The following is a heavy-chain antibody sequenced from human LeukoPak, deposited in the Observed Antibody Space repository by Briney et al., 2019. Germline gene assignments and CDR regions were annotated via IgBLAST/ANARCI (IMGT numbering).Heavy chain of an antibody. Sequence: PGGSLRLSCAASGFTFSSYAMHWVRQAPGKGLEWVAVISYDGSNKYYADSVKGRFTISRDNSKNTLYLQMNSLRAEDTAVYYCASLGEVTIGRGDNWFDPWGQGTLVTVSS. D-gene: IGHD4-17*01. J-gene: IGHJ5*02. CDR3: ASLGEVTIGRGDNWFDP. CDR1: GFTFSSYA. CDR2: ISYDGSNK. V-gene: IGHV3-30-3*01.